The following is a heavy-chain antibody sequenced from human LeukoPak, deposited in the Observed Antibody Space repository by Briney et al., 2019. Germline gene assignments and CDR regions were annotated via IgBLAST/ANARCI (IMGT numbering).Heavy chain of an antibody. D-gene: IGHD2-8*01. V-gene: IGHV1-69*13. CDR3: AREDCTNGVCFYGMDV. CDR1: GYTLTELS. CDR2: IIPIFGTA. Sequence: SVKVSCKVSGYTLTELSMHWVRQAPGQGLEWMGGIIPIFGTANYAQKFQGRVTITADESTSTAYMELSSLRSEDTAVYYCAREDCTNGVCFYGMDVWGQGTTVTVSS. J-gene: IGHJ6*02.